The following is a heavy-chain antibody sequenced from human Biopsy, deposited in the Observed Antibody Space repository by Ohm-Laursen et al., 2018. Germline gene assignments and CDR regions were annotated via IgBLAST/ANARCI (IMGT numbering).Heavy chain of an antibody. CDR3: ALAAAQTVTHFDY. D-gene: IGHD4-17*01. V-gene: IGHV3-23*01. J-gene: IGHJ4*02. CDR1: GFTFSSYA. CDR2: ISGNSDII. Sequence: SLRLSCSASGFTFSSYAMTWFRQAPGKGPEWVSTISGNSDIIYDTDSVKGRLTISRDNSRNTLYLQMNSLRADDTAVYYCALAAAQTVTHFDYWGQGTLVTVSS.